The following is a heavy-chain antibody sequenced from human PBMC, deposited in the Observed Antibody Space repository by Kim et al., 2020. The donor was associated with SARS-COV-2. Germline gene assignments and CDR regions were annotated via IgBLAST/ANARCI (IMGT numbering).Heavy chain of an antibody. CDR2: LYYSGSI. J-gene: IGHJ4*02. CDR3: ARRVGGRPHDY. V-gene: IGHV4-39*01. CDR1: GGSITSAGNF. Sequence: SETLSLTCTVSGGSITSAGNFWAWIRQAPGKGLEWIGSLYYSGSIYYNPSLKSRVTMSVDASKNQFSLKVTSVTAADTAVYYCARRVGGRPHDYWGQGTLVTVSS. D-gene: IGHD6-6*01.